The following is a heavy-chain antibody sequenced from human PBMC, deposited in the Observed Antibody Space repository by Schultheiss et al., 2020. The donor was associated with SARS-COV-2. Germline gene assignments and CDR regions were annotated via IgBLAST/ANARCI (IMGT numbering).Heavy chain of an antibody. J-gene: IGHJ3*02. CDR3: ARRDFGYYVGTFDI. Sequence: SETLSLTCAVYGGSFSGYYWSWIRQPPGKGLEWIGYIYYSGSTNYNPSLKSRVTISVDTSKNQFSLKLKSVIAGDTALYYCARRDFGYYVGTFDIWGQGTVVTVSS. D-gene: IGHD4-17*01. CDR1: GGSFSGYY. CDR2: IYYSGST. V-gene: IGHV4-59*08.